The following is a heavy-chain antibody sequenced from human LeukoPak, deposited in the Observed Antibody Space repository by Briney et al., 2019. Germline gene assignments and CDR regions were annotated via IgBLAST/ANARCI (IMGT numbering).Heavy chain of an antibody. CDR2: ILPIFDMA. J-gene: IGHJ6*02. Sequence: GASVKVSCKASGGTFSTYAITWVRQAPGQGFEWMGRILPIFDMANYAQKFQGRVTITADKSTRTAYMELSSLRSDDTAVYYCARDGGWLQTQNHYYYHGMDVWGQGTTVTVSS. CDR3: ARDGGWLQTQNHYYYHGMDV. V-gene: IGHV1-69*04. CDR1: GGTFSTYA. D-gene: IGHD5-24*01.